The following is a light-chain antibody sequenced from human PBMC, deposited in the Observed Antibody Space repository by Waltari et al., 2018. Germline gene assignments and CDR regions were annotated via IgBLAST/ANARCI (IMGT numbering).Light chain of an antibody. Sequence: DXXLTXSPSXXSASVGXRVTIXCRASQSIHDWLXWYQQKPGKAPKVLIYQASNLQGGVPSRFXGXXSGTEXTXTISSLXPDXFXXYYCXQXDAYPYTXXXXTXLEIK. CDR3: XQXDAYPYT. V-gene: IGKV1-5*03. J-gene: IGKJ2*01. CDR2: QAS. CDR1: QSIHDW.